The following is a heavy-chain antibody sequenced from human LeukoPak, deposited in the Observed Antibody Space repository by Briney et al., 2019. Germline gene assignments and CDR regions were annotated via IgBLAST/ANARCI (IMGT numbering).Heavy chain of an antibody. CDR3: ARGQRGSYSPYFDY. CDR1: GYSFTDYW. CDR2: IYAGDSDT. J-gene: IGHJ4*02. V-gene: IGHV5-51*01. Sequence: GESLKFSCEASGYSFTDYWIGWVRQMPGKGLEWMGIIYAGDSDTRYSPSFQGQVTISVDKSISAAYLQWSSLKASDTAMYYCARGQRGSYSPYFDYWGQGTLVTVSS. D-gene: IGHD3-16*01.